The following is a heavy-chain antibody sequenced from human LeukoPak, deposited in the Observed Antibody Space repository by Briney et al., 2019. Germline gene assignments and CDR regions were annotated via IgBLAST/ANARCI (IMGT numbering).Heavy chain of an antibody. CDR1: GGSVSSYY. CDR3: ARDSWGYYGSGSYLDY. CDR2: VYTNGST. D-gene: IGHD3-10*01. V-gene: IGHV4-4*07. Sequence: SETLSLTCTVSGGSVSSYYWSWIRQPARKGLEWIGRVYTNGSTNYNPSLKSRVTMSVDTSKNQFSLKLSSVTAADTAMYYCARDSWGYYGSGSYLDYWGQGTLVTVSS. J-gene: IGHJ4*02.